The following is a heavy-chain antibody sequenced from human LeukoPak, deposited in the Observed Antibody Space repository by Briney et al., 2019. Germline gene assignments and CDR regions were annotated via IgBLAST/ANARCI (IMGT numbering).Heavy chain of an antibody. CDR1: GFTFSTYS. CDR3: ASEGVATPATIDY. Sequence: PGGSLRLSCAASGFTFSTYSMSWVRQAPGKGLEWVSYISSSSSTIRYADSVRGRFTISRDNAKNSLFLQMNSLRAEDTAVYYCASEGVATPATIDYWGQGTLVTVSS. V-gene: IGHV3-48*01. CDR2: ISSSSSTI. J-gene: IGHJ4*02. D-gene: IGHD6-13*01.